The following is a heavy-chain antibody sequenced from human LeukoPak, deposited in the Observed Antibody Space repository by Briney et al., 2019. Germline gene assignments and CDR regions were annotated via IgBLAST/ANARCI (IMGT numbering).Heavy chain of an antibody. CDR1: GGSISSYY. J-gene: IGHJ4*02. V-gene: IGHV4-59*01. CDR3: ARARDFTMTHLGLDY. Sequence: SETLSLTCTVSGGSISSYYWSWLRQPPGEGLEWIGYIYYSGSTNYNPSLKSRVTISVDTSKNQFSLKLSSVTAADMAVYYCARARDFTMTHLGLDYWGQGTLVTVSS. D-gene: IGHD3-3*01. CDR2: IYYSGST.